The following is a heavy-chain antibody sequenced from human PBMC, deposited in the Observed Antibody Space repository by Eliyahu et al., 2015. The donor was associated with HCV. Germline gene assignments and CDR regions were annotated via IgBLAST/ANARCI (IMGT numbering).Heavy chain of an antibody. V-gene: IGHV4-34*01. D-gene: IGHD3-10*01. CDR3: AREQVGVRGIIYPCFDY. Sequence: QVQLQQWGAGLLKPSETLSLXCAVYGGSFSGYYWSWIRQXPGKGREGVGEXNHSGITNYNPSLKSRLTISVDTSKNQFSLNLSSVTAADTAVYYCAREQVGVRGIIYPCFDYWGQGALVTVSS. J-gene: IGHJ4*02. CDR1: GGSFSGYY. CDR2: XNHSGIT.